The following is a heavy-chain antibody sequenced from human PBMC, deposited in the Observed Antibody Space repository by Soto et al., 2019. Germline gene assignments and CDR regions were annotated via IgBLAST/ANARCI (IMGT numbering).Heavy chain of an antibody. Sequence: ASVKASWKASGYTFTSYGISWVRHAPGQGLEWMGWISAYNGNTNSAQNLQGRVNMTTDTSTRTAYMELRSLRADDTAVYYCAREGDSSGYYRGESGMDVWGEGTTVTVSS. CDR3: AREGDSSGYYRGESGMDV. CDR1: GYTFTSYG. J-gene: IGHJ6*04. V-gene: IGHV1-18*04. D-gene: IGHD3-22*01. CDR2: ISAYNGNT.